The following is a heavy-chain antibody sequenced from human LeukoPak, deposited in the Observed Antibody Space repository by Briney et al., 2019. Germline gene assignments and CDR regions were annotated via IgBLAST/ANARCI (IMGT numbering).Heavy chain of an antibody. Sequence: SETLSLTCTVSGGSISSYYWSWIRQPPGKGLEWIWYIYYSVSTNYNPSLKSRVTISVDTSKNQFSLKLSSVTAADTAVYYCARHLPSYYYGSGSYYHAFDYWGQGTLVTVSS. D-gene: IGHD3-10*01. CDR2: IYYSVST. J-gene: IGHJ4*02. CDR1: GGSISSYY. V-gene: IGHV4-59*08. CDR3: ARHLPSYYYGSGSYYHAFDY.